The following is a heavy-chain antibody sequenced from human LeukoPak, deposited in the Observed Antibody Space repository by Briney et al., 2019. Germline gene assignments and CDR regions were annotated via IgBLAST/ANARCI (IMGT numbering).Heavy chain of an antibody. CDR3: AGQLGIPYYFDY. D-gene: IGHD7-27*01. J-gene: IGHJ4*02. CDR2: INQDGREK. Sequence: GGSLRLSCAASGFTFSSYRMSWVRQAPGKGLEWVADINQDGREKYYVDSVKGRFTISRDNAKNSLYLQMNSLRADATAVYYCAGQLGIPYYFDYWGQGTLVTVSS. CDR1: GFTFSSYR. V-gene: IGHV3-7*05.